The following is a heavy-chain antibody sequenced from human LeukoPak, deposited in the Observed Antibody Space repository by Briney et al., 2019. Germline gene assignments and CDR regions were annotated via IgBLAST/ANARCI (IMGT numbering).Heavy chain of an antibody. CDR3: ARDTYYYGSAFDI. D-gene: IGHD3-10*01. V-gene: IGHV3-48*03. CDR1: GFTFSSYE. CDR2: ISSSGSTI. J-gene: IGHJ3*02. Sequence: GGSLRLSCAASGFTFSSYEMNWVRQAPGKGLEWVSYISSSGSTIYYADSVKGRLTISRDNAKNSLYLQMNSLRAEDTAVYYCARDTYYYGSAFDIWGQGTMVTVSS.